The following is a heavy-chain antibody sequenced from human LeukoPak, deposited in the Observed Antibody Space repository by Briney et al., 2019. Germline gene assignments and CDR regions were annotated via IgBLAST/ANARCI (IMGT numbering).Heavy chain of an antibody. D-gene: IGHD4-17*01. V-gene: IGHV3-30-3*01. CDR3: ARDPMATVTTNAFDY. CDR2: ISYDGSNK. CDR1: GFTFSSYA. J-gene: IGHJ4*02. Sequence: PGGSLRLSCAASGFTFSSYAMHWVRQAPGKGLEWVAVISYDGSNKYYADSVKGRFTISRDNSKNTLYLQMNSLRAEDTAVYYCARDPMATVTTNAFDYWGQGTLVTVSS.